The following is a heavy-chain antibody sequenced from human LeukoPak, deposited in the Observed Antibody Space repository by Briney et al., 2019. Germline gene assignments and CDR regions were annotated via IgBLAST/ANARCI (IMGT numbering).Heavy chain of an antibody. CDR2: ISSSSSYI. Sequence: GGSLRLSCAASGFTFSGYSMNWVRQAPGKGLEWVSSISSSSSYIYYADSVKGRFTISRDNAKNSLYLQMNSLRAEDTAVYYCARWGGRYPFDYWGQGTLVTVSS. CDR3: ARWGGRYPFDY. V-gene: IGHV3-21*01. J-gene: IGHJ4*02. CDR1: GFTFSGYS. D-gene: IGHD3-16*02.